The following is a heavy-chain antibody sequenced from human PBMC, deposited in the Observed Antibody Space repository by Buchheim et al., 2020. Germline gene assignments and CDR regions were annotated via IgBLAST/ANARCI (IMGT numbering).Heavy chain of an antibody. J-gene: IGHJ4*02. V-gene: IGHV4-39*01. D-gene: IGHD3-10*02. CDR1: GGSISSSSYY. CDR3: AKGEWSYVLQGIFSETFFDY. CDR2: IYYSGST. Sequence: QLQLQESGPGLVKPSETLSLTCTVSGGSISSSSYYWGWIRQPPGKGLEWIGSIYYSGSTYYNPSLKSRVTISVDTSKNQFSLKLSSVTAADTAVYYCAKGEWSYVLQGIFSETFFDYWGQGTL.